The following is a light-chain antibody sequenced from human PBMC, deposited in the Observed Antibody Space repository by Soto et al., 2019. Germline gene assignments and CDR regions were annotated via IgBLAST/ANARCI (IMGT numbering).Light chain of an antibody. J-gene: IGKJ1*01. V-gene: IGKV1-39*01. CDR2: AAP. Sequence: DIQMTQSPSSLSASVEDRVIITCRASQSISNHLNWYQQKPGKAPKLLIFAAPSLQSGVPSRFSGSRSGPDFTLTISSLQSEDFAVYYCQQYNNWPWTFGQGTKVDIK. CDR3: QQYNNWPWT. CDR1: QSISNH.